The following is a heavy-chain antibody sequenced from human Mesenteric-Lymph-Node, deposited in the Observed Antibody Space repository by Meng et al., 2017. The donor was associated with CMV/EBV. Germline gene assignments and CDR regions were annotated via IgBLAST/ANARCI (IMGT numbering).Heavy chain of an antibody. V-gene: IGHV4-39*07. J-gene: IGHJ4*02. Sequence: SETLSLTCTVSGGSISATTYYWGWIRQTPGRGLECIAYSYYSGITHYNPSLKSRVSVSVDTSKNQFSLKMTSVTAADTAVYYCARDWGGHCSSTSCYRGDYYFDYWGQGTLVTVSS. CDR3: ARDWGGHCSSTSCYRGDYYFDY. CDR1: GGSISATTYY. CDR2: SYYSGIT. D-gene: IGHD2-2*01.